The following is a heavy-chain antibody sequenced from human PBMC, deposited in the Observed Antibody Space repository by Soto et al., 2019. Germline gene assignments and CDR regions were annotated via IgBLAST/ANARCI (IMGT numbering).Heavy chain of an antibody. CDR1: GFTVSSNY. J-gene: IGHJ4*02. V-gene: IGHV3-53*04. CDR3: ARVYDFWSGYGGYYFDY. D-gene: IGHD3-3*01. Sequence: GGSLRLSCAASGFTVSSNYMSWVRQAPGKGLEWVSVIYSGGSTYYADSVKGRFTISRHNSKNTLYLQMNSLRAEDTAVYYCARVYDFWSGYGGYYFDYWGQGTLVTVSS. CDR2: IYSGGST.